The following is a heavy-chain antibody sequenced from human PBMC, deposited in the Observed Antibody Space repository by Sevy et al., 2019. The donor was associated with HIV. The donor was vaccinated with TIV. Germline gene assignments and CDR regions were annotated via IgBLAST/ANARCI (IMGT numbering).Heavy chain of an antibody. J-gene: IGHJ4*02. CDR2: IRQDGNEI. V-gene: IGHV3-7*01. Sequence: GGSLRLSCAVSGFAVSDNCMSWVRQSPGKGLEWVANIRQDGNEIYYADSVKGRFTISRDNAKESLYLQMSNLRVEDTAIYYCARRYFDLWGQGILVTVSS. CDR1: GFAVSDNC. CDR3: ARRYFDL.